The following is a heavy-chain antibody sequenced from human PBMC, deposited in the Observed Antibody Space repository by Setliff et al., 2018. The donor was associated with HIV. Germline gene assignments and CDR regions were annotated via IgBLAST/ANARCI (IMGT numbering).Heavy chain of an antibody. CDR1: GGSISSHY. CDR2: IYYSGST. V-gene: IGHV4-59*11. D-gene: IGHD1-26*01. Sequence: PSETLSLTCTVSGGSISSHYWSWIRQPPGKGLEWIGSIYYSGSTYYNPSLKSRVTITINTSKRQFSLNLSSVTAADSAMYYCARESGIVGAQGFDYWSQGTLVTVSS. J-gene: IGHJ4*02. CDR3: ARESGIVGAQGFDY.